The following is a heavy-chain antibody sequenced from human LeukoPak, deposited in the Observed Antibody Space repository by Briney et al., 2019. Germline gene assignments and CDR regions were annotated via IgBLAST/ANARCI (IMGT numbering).Heavy chain of an antibody. V-gene: IGHV1-18*03. J-gene: IGHJ6*02. CDR3: ARDRSGVLLWFGEAIHYYYYYGMDA. Sequence: ASVKVSCKASGYTFTSYGISWVRQAPGQGLEWMGWISAYNGNTNYAQKLQGRVTMTTDTSTSTAYMELRSLRSDDMAVYYCARDRSGVLLWFGEAIHYYYYYGMDAWGQGTTVTVSS. CDR1: GYTFTSYG. D-gene: IGHD3-10*01. CDR2: ISAYNGNT.